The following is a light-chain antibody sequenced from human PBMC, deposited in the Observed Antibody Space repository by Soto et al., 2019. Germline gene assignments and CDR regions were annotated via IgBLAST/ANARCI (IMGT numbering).Light chain of an antibody. J-gene: IGLJ2*01. CDR1: RSNIGSNY. CDR3: TSWDDSLYHVV. CDR2: RNN. Sequence: QSVLTQPPSASGTPGQRVTFSCSGGRSNIGSNYVFWYQQFPGTAPKLLIYRNNQRPSGVPDRFSGSKSGTAASLAISGLRSEDEADYYCTSWDDSLYHVVFGGGTKVTVL. V-gene: IGLV1-47*01.